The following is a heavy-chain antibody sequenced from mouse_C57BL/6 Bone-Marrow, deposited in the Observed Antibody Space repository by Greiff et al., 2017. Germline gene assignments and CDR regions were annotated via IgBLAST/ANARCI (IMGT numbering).Heavy chain of an antibody. D-gene: IGHD1-1*01. Sequence: EVQLQQSGAELVRPGASVKLSCTASGFNIKDYYMHWVKQRPEQGLEWIGRIDPEDGDTECAPKVQGKATMTADTSSNTAYLQLSSLTSEDTAVYYCTRMYYDGGAFAYWGQGTLVTVSA. J-gene: IGHJ3*01. CDR3: TRMYYDGGAFAY. V-gene: IGHV14-1*01. CDR1: GFNIKDYY. CDR2: IDPEDGDT.